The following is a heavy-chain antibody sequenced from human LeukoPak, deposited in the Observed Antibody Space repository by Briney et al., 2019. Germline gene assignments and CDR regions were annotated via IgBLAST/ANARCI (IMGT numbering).Heavy chain of an antibody. J-gene: IGHJ4*02. CDR3: ARESDF. CDR2: IKPDGSEE. CDR1: GFSFSDYW. Sequence: GGSLRLSCAASGFSFSDYWMNWVCQAPGKGLEWVANIKPDGSEEYYVDSVKGRFTISRDDAKNSLYLQMNSLRAEDTAVYYCARESDFWGQGTLVTVSS. V-gene: IGHV3-7*01.